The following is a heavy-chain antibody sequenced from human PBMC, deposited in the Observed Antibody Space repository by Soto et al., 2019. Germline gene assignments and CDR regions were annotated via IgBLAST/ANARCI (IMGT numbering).Heavy chain of an antibody. CDR3: SILEGA. D-gene: IGHD2-21*01. Sequence: EVQLVESGGGLVQPGGSLTLSCAVSGLTFGDHYMEWVRQAPGKGLEWVARTRNKAKSCSTDFAASVKGRFTISRDESKKSLNLQMNSLMTEDTAVYYCSILEGAWGQGTLVIVSS. J-gene: IGHJ5*02. CDR2: TRNKAKSCST. V-gene: IGHV3-72*01. CDR1: GLTFGDHY.